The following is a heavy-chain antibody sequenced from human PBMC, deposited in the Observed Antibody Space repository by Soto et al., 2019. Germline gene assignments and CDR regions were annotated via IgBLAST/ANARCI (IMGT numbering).Heavy chain of an antibody. CDR3: TLSSTSCYAGMGIDY. Sequence: SGPTLVNPTQTLTLTCTFSGFSLSTSGMCVSWIRQPPGKALEWLALIDWDDDKYYSTSLKTRLTISKDTSKNQVVLTMTSMDPVDTATYYCTLSSTSCYAGMGIDYWGQGTLVTVSS. J-gene: IGHJ4*02. CDR2: IDWDDDK. V-gene: IGHV2-70*01. D-gene: IGHD2-2*01. CDR1: GFSLSTSGMC.